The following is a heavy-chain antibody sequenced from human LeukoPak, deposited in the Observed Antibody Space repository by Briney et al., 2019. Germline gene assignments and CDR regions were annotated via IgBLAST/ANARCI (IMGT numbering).Heavy chain of an antibody. CDR1: GFTFSSYG. D-gene: IGHD6-19*01. J-gene: IGHJ3*02. Sequence: PGRSLRLSCAASGFTFSSYGMHWVRQAPGKGLEWVAVISYDGSNKYYADSVKGRFTISRGNSKNTLYLQMNSLRAEDTAVYYCAKDGRGYSSGWTDAFDIWGQGTMVTVSS. CDR2: ISYDGSNK. V-gene: IGHV3-30*18. CDR3: AKDGRGYSSGWTDAFDI.